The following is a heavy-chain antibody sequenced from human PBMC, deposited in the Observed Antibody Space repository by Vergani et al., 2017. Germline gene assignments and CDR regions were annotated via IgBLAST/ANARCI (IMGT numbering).Heavy chain of an antibody. CDR1: GYTFNTYA. Sequence: QVLVVQSGSEFKKPGASVKVSCKTSGYTFNTYAICWVRQAPGQGLEWMGWINPNNGDPTYDQDFTGRFIFSLDTSASTAYLEINNLKPEDTAFYYCAREGCPHSIWGQGTLVTVSS. J-gene: IGHJ4*03. D-gene: IGHD2-21*01. V-gene: IGHV7-4-1*02. CDR2: INPNNGDP. CDR3: AREGCPHSI.